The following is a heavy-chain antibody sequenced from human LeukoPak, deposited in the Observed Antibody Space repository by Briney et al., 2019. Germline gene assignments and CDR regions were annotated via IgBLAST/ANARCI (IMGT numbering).Heavy chain of an antibody. D-gene: IGHD1-1*01. V-gene: IGHV1-18*01. CDR2: ISAYNGNT. Sequence: VASVKVSCKASGYTFTSYGISWVRQAPGQGLEWMGWISAYNGNTNYAQKLQGRVTMTTDTFTSTAYMELRSLRSDDTAVYYCARDWKVRPDAFDIWGQGTMVTVSS. J-gene: IGHJ3*02. CDR3: ARDWKVRPDAFDI. CDR1: GYTFTSYG.